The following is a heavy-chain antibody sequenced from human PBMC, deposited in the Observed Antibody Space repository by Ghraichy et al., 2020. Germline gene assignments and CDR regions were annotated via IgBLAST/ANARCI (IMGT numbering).Heavy chain of an antibody. CDR3: ARASYDGVIIGH. CDR2: INTDGSTT. J-gene: IGHJ4*02. Sequence: GGSLRLSCVASGFTLSGYWMHWVRQPPGKGLVWVSRINTDGSTTWYADSVKGRFTISRDNARNMLFLQMNSLRVEDTALYYCARASYDGVIIGHWGQGTLVTVSS. D-gene: IGHD3-3*01. CDR1: GFTLSGYW. V-gene: IGHV3-74*01.